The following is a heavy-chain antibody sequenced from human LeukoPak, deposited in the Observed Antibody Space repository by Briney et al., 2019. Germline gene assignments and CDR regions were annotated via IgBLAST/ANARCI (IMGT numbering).Heavy chain of an antibody. CDR3: AREAMTTLSTGINFFDY. V-gene: IGHV4-38-2*02. CDR1: GDSITNEFY. Sequence: SETLSLTCAVPGDSITNEFYWAWFRQPPGKGLEWIGSIYHTGSTYYNPSLKSRVTISVDTSKNRFSLRLSSVTAADTAGYTGAREAMTTLSTGINFFDYWGQGTLVTVSS. CDR2: IYHTGST. D-gene: IGHD4-11*01. J-gene: IGHJ4*02.